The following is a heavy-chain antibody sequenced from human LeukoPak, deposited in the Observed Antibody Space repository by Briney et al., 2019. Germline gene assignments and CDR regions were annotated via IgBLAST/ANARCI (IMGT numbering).Heavy chain of an antibody. CDR2: ISRRSSSI. D-gene: IGHD3-3*01. CDR3: ARDNYDDSTFDY. Sequence: PGGSLRLSCAASGFTFSTYSMIWVRQAPGKGLEWVSSISRRSSSISYADSVRGRFTISRDNANNLLYLQMNSLRAEDTAVYYCARDNYDDSTFDYWGQGTLVTVSS. J-gene: IGHJ4*02. V-gene: IGHV3-21*06. CDR1: GFTFSTYS.